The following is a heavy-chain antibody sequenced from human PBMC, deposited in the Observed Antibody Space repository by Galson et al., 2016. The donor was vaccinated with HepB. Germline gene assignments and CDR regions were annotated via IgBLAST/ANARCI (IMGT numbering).Heavy chain of an antibody. Sequence: ETLSLTCTVSDGSIRSSSFSWGWIRQPPGKGLEWIGTVYRGKTYYNPSLEGRVTISAGMTTDLLSLKLTSLTAADTAVYYCARAGLLTKASFDCWGQGTLVTVSS. J-gene: IGHJ4*02. D-gene: IGHD4-11*01. CDR1: DGSIRSSSFS. V-gene: IGHV4-39*01. CDR3: ARAGLLTKASFDC. CDR2: VYRGKT.